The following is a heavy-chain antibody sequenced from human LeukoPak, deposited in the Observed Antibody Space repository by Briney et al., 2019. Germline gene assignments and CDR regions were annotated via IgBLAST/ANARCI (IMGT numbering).Heavy chain of an antibody. CDR2: INTDGSST. Sequence: GGSLRLPCAASGFTFSSYGMHWVRQAPGKGLVWVSRINTDGSSTSYADSVKGRFTISRDNAKNTLYLQMNSLRAEDTAVYYCARGSLLFAGDSGQGTLVTVSS. V-gene: IGHV3-74*01. D-gene: IGHD2-21*01. CDR1: GFTFSSYG. CDR3: ARGSLLFAGD. J-gene: IGHJ4*02.